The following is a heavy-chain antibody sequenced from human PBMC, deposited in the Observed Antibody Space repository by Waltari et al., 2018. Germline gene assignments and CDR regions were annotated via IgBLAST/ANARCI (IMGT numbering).Heavy chain of an antibody. CDR3: ARPPGGSYRYWYFDL. D-gene: IGHD1-26*01. V-gene: IGHV3-21*01. CDR1: VFTFSNYN. J-gene: IGHJ2*01. Sequence: EVQLVESGGGLVKPGGSLRLSCAASVFTFSNYNMNWVRQAPGKGLEWVSSISSTSSFIYYTDSVKGRFTVSRDNAKNSLYLQMNSLRAEDTAVYYCARPPGGSYRYWYFDLWGRGTLVTVSS. CDR2: ISSTSSFI.